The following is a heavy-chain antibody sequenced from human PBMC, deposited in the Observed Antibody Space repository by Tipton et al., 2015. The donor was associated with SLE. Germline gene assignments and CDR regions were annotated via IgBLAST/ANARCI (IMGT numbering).Heavy chain of an antibody. D-gene: IGHD5-12*01. CDR3: ARCSGYDRDAFDI. J-gene: IGHJ3*02. Sequence: TLSLTCTVSGGSISSGDYYWSWIRQHPGKGLEWIGYIYYSGITYYNPSLESRVTISVDTSKNQFSLKLSSVTAADTAVYYCARCSGYDRDAFDIWGQGTMVTVSS. CDR2: IYYSGIT. V-gene: IGHV4-31*03. CDR1: GGSISSGDYY.